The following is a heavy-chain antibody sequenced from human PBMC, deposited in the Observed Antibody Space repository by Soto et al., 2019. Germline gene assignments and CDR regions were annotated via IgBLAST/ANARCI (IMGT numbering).Heavy chain of an antibody. CDR1: GYTFTSYV. CDR2: ISAYNGNT. J-gene: IGHJ4*02. CDR3: ARDPGGCSGGSCYEVGPDY. V-gene: IGHV1-18*01. Sequence: ASVKVSCKASGYTFTSYVISWVRQAPGQGLEWMGWISAYNGNTNYAQKLQGRVTMTTDTSTSTAYMELRSLRSDDTAVYYCARDPGGCSGGSCYEVGPDYWGQGTLVTVSS. D-gene: IGHD2-15*01.